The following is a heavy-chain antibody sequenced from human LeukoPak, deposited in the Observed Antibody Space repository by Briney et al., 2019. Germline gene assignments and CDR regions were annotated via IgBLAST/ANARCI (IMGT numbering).Heavy chain of an antibody. J-gene: IGHJ5*02. CDR3: ARDAMVRGVIIGFDP. D-gene: IGHD3-10*01. CDR2: ISSSSSTI. CDR1: GFTFSSYS. V-gene: IGHV3-48*01. Sequence: PGGSLRLSCAASGFTFSSYSMNWVRQAPGKGLEWVSYISSSSSTIYYADSVKGQFTISRDNAKNSLYLQMNSLRAEDTAVYYCARDAMVRGVIIGFDPWGQGTLVTVSS.